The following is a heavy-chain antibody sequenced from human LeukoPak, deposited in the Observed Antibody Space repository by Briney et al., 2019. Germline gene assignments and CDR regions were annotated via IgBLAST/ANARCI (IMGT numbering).Heavy chain of an antibody. CDR3: ARGYKWIQLGFDP. Sequence: SETLSLTCTVSGGSISSSSYYWSWIRQPPGKGLEWIGEINHSGSTNYNPSLKSRVTISVDTSKNQFSLKLSSVTAADTAVYYCARGYKWIQLGFDPWGQGTLVTVSS. D-gene: IGHD5-18*01. CDR2: INHSGST. J-gene: IGHJ5*02. V-gene: IGHV4-39*07. CDR1: GGSISSSSYY.